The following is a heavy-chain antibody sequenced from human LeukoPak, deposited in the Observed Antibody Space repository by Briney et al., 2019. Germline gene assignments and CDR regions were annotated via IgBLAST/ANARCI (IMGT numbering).Heavy chain of an antibody. Sequence: GGSLRLSCAASGFTFSDYNMNWVRQAPGKGLEWVSYISSISSTIYYADSVKGRFTISRDNAKNSLYLQMNSLRAEDTAVYYCARDRWSAFDIWGQGTMVTVSS. CDR3: ARDRWSAFDI. V-gene: IGHV3-48*04. CDR2: ISSISSTI. CDR1: GFTFSDYN. J-gene: IGHJ3*02. D-gene: IGHD4-23*01.